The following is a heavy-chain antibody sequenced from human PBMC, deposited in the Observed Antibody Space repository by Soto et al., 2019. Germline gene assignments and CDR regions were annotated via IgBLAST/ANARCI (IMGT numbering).Heavy chain of an antibody. CDR3: ARVRIYCTNGVCSRSYYYYGMDV. Sequence: ASVKVSCKASGGTFSSYAISWVRQAPGQGLEWMGGIIPIFGTANYAQKFQGRVTITADESTSTAYMELSSLRSEDTAVYYCARVRIYCTNGVCSRSYYYYGMDVWG. V-gene: IGHV1-69*13. CDR2: IIPIFGTA. CDR1: GGTFSSYA. D-gene: IGHD2-8*01. J-gene: IGHJ6*02.